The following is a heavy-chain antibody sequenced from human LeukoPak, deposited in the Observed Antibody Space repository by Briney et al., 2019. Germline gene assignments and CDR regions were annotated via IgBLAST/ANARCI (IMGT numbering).Heavy chain of an antibody. V-gene: IGHV1-3*03. Sequence: ASVKVFCKASGYTFTSYAMHWVRQAPGQRLEWMGWINAGNGNTKYSQEFQGRVTITRDTSASTAYMELSSLRSEDMAVYYCARSTVRGVIKGGFDYWGQGTLVTVSS. CDR1: GYTFTSYA. J-gene: IGHJ4*02. CDR3: ARSTVRGVIKGGFDY. D-gene: IGHD3-10*01. CDR2: INAGNGNT.